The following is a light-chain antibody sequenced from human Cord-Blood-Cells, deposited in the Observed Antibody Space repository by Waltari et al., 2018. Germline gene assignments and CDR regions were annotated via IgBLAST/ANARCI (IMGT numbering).Light chain of an antibody. V-gene: IGLV2-14*01. CDR1: SSDVGGYNY. CDR3: SSYTSSSSLV. Sequence: QSALTQPAPVSGSPGQSITISCTGTSSDVGGYNYVSWYQQHPGKAPKLIIYDVSKRPSGVFNRLSGSKSGSTASLTISGLQAEDEADYYGSSYTSSSSLVFGGGTRLTVL. J-gene: IGLJ3*02. CDR2: DVS.